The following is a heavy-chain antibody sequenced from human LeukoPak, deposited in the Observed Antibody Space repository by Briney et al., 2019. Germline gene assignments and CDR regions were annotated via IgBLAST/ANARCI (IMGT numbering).Heavy chain of an antibody. CDR2: IYHSGST. J-gene: IGHJ4*02. V-gene: IGHV4-30-2*01. CDR3: AREFLYNWNY. Sequence: PSETLSLTCAVSGGSISSGGYSWSWIRQPPGKGLEWIGYIYHSGSTYYNPSLKSRVTISVDRSKNQFSLKLSSVTAGDTAVYYCAREFLYNWNYWGQGTLVTVSS. CDR1: GGSISSGGYS. D-gene: IGHD1-20*01.